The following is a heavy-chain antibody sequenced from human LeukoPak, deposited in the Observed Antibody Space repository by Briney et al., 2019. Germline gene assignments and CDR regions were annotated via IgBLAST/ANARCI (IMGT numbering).Heavy chain of an antibody. CDR3: ARGGKLRSLEWLLWPFDY. D-gene: IGHD3-3*01. CDR1: GGSFSGYY. Sequence: SETLSLTCAVYGGSFSGYYWSWIRQPPGKGLECIGEINHSGSTNYSQSLKSRVTISVDTSKTQFSLKLSSVTAADTAVYYCARGGKLRSLEWLLWPFDYWGQGTLVTVSS. V-gene: IGHV4-34*01. J-gene: IGHJ4*02. CDR2: INHSGST.